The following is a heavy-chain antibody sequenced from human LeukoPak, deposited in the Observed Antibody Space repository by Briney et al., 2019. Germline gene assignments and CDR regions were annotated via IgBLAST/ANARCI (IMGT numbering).Heavy chain of an antibody. D-gene: IGHD3-3*01. CDR1: GFTFSSYA. CDR3: TTDYPGGYYDFWSGYYTPPFDY. V-gene: IGHV3-15*01. J-gene: IGHJ4*02. CDR2: IKSKTDGGTT. Sequence: GGSLRLSCAASGFTFSSYAMHWVRQAPGKGLEWVGRIKSKTDGGTTDYAAPVKGRFTISRDDSKNTLYLQMNSLKTEDTAVYYCTTDYPGGYYDFWSGYYTPPFDYWGQGTLVTVSS.